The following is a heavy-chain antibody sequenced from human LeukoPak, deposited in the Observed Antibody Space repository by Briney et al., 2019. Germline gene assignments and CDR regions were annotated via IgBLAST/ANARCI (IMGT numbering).Heavy chain of an antibody. CDR3: ARVNVVVPAAIAN. D-gene: IGHD2-2*02. Sequence: GASVKVSCKASGGTFSSYAISWVRQAPGQGLEWMGRIIPILGIANYAQKFQGRVTITADESMSTAYMELSSLRSEDTAVYYCARVNVVVPAAIANWGQGTLVTVSS. V-gene: IGHV1-69*04. J-gene: IGHJ4*02. CDR2: IIPILGIA. CDR1: GGTFSSYA.